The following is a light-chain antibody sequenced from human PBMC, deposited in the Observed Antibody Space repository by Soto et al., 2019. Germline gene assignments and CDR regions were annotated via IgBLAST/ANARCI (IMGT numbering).Light chain of an antibody. CDR2: YDS. Sequence: SSELTQPPSVSVAPGKTARITCGGNNIGSKSVHWYQQKPGQAPVLVIYYDSDRPSGIPERFSGSNSGNTATLTISRVEAGDEADYYCQVWDSSSDLGVFGGGTQLTVL. CDR1: NIGSKS. CDR3: QVWDSSSDLGV. V-gene: IGLV3-21*04. J-gene: IGLJ2*01.